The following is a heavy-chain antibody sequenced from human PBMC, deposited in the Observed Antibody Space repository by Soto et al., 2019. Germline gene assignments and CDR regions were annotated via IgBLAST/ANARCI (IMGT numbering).Heavy chain of an antibody. CDR1: GGSISGHY. J-gene: IGHJ6*03. V-gene: IGHV4-59*08. CDR2: RYYSGST. CDR3: ARGPYYDLIWNYYYMDV. Sequence: QVQLQESGPGLVKPSETLSLSCSVSGGSISGHYWTWVRQSPRKGLEWSGYRYYSGSTNYNPSLKSRHPISVDTSKNHFSLRLTSVTSADTAVYYCARGPYYDLIWNYYYMDVWGKGTTVTVSS. D-gene: IGHD3-16*01.